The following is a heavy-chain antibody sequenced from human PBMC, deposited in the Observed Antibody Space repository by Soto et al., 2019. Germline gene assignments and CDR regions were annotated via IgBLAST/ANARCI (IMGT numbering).Heavy chain of an antibody. CDR2: IYPGDSDF. Sequence: GESLKISCKASGYDFASYWLGWVRQMPGKGLEWMGVIYPGDSDFRSSPSFEGLVTISVDKSMSTAYLQWGSLKASDTAMYYCARPVSPLSSDAFDIWGQGTMVTVSS. CDR1: GYDFASYW. CDR3: ARPVSPLSSDAFDI. J-gene: IGHJ3*02. V-gene: IGHV5-51*01.